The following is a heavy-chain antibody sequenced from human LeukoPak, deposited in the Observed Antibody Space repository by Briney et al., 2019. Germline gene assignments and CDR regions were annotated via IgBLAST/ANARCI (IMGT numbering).Heavy chain of an antibody. CDR3: ARGGGISSYYYYMDV. Sequence: SETLSLTCTVSGGSVSSYYWSWIRQPPGKGLEWIGYIYYSGSTNYNPSLKSRVTISVDTSKNQFSLKLSSVTAADTAVYYCARGGGISSYYYYMDVWGKGTTVTISS. V-gene: IGHV4-59*02. CDR1: GGSVSSYY. D-gene: IGHD2-15*01. CDR2: IYYSGST. J-gene: IGHJ6*03.